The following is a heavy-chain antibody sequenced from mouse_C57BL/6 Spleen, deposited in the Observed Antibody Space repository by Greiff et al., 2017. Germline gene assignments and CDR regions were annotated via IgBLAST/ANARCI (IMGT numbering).Heavy chain of an antibody. V-gene: IGHV7-3*01. CDR3: ARYRDYGAMDY. CDR2: IRNKANGYTT. D-gene: IGHD1-1*01. J-gene: IGHJ4*01. Sequence: EVQLQESGGGLVQPGGSLSLSCAASGFTFTDYYMSWVRQPPGKALEWLGFIRNKANGYTTEYSASVKGRFTISRANFQRILYLQMNALRAEDSATYYCARYRDYGAMDYWGQGTSVTVSS. CDR1: GFTFTDYY.